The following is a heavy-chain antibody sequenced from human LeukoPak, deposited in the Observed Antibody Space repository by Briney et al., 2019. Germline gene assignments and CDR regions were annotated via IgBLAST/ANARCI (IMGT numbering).Heavy chain of an antibody. CDR1: GFTFSSYA. Sequence: GSLRLSCAASGFTFSSYAMSWVRQAPGKGLEWIGSIDSSGNTYYNPSLNIRVTISVDTSKNQFSLRLNSVTAADTAVYYCARHPTNPGVDYWGQGTLVTVSS. J-gene: IGHJ4*02. CDR3: ARHPTNPGVDY. V-gene: IGHV4-39*01. CDR2: IDSSGNT. D-gene: IGHD3-10*01.